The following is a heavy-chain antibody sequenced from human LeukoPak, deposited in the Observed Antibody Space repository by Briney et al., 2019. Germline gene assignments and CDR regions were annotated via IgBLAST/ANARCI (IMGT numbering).Heavy chain of an antibody. D-gene: IGHD6-6*01. J-gene: IGHJ4*02. CDR3: ARSYSRSSHFDN. V-gene: IGHV4-4*09. CDR2: IYTSGST. CDR1: GDSISNYF. Sequence: SETLSLTCTVSGDSISNYFWSWIRQPPGKGLEWIGDIYTSGSTNYNPSLKSPVTISVDTSENQFSLKLTSVTAADTAVYYCARSYSRSSHFDNWGQGTLVTVSS.